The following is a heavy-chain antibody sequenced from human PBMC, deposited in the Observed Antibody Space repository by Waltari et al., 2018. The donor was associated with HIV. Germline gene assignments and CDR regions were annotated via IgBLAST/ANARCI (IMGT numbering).Heavy chain of an antibody. Sequence: QVHLVESGGGVVQPGRYLRLSCAESGFTFSNHGIHWVRQAPVKGLEGVGVIWYDGSKRYYRDSVKGRFTISRDNSKNTLYLQMNSLGVEDTAVYYCVRDDYGTYWGQGTPVTVSS. J-gene: IGHJ4*02. D-gene: IGHD4-17*01. CDR2: IWYDGSKR. V-gene: IGHV3-33*01. CDR1: GFTFSNHG. CDR3: VRDDYGTY.